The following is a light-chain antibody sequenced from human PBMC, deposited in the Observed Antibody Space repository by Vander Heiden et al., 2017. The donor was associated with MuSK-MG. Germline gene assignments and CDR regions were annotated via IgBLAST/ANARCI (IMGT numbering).Light chain of an antibody. J-gene: IGKJ4*01. CDR1: QSISSY. V-gene: IGKV1-39*01. CDR3: QQSYSTPLT. Sequence: DIQMTQSPSSLSASVGDRVTITCRASQSISSYLNWYQQKPGKAPKLLIYAASSLQSGVQSRFSGSGSGTDFTLTISSRQPEDFATYYCQQSYSTPLTVGGGTKVEIK. CDR2: AAS.